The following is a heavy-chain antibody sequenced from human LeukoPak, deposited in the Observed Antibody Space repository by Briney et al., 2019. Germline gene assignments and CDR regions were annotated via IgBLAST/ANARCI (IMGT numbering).Heavy chain of an antibody. Sequence: SETLSLTCAVSGGSISSSNWWSWVRQPPGKGLEWIGEIYHSGSTNYNPSLKSRVTISVDKSKNQFSLKLSSVTAADTAVYYCARLLWFGEPRIDYYYGMDVWGQGTTVTVSS. CDR2: IYHSGST. V-gene: IGHV4-4*02. D-gene: IGHD3-10*01. J-gene: IGHJ6*02. CDR1: GGSISSSNW. CDR3: ARLLWFGEPRIDYYYGMDV.